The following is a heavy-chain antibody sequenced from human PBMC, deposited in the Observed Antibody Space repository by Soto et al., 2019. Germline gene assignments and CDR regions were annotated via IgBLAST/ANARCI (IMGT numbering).Heavy chain of an antibody. J-gene: IGHJ4*02. V-gene: IGHV4-34*01. CDR3: ARGSRNIAVAGNEGSDYFDY. D-gene: IGHD6-19*01. Sequence: SETLSLTCAVYGGSFSGYYWSWIRQPPGKGLEWIGEINHSGSTNYNPSLKSRVTISVDTSKNQFSLKLSSVTAADTAVYYCARGSRNIAVAGNEGSDYFDYWGQGTLVTVSS. CDR1: GGSFSGYY. CDR2: INHSGST.